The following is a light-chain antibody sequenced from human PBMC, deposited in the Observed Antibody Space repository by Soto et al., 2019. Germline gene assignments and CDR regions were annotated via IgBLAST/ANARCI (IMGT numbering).Light chain of an antibody. CDR3: CSYAGNYYV. CDR1: SSDVGGYNY. J-gene: IGLJ1*01. Sequence: QSALTQPRSVSGSPGQSVTISCTGTSSDVGGYNYVSWYQQHPGKAPKLMIYDVSKRPSGVPDRFSGSKSGNTASLTISGLQAEVEADYYCCSYAGNYYVFGTGTNVTVL. V-gene: IGLV2-11*01. CDR2: DVS.